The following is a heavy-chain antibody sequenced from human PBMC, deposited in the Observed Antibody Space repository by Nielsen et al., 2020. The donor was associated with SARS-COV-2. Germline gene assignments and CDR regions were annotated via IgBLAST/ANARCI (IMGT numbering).Heavy chain of an antibody. Sequence: GESLKISCAASGFTFSDYWMTWVRQTPGKGLEWVANIKQDGSDRYYVDSVKGRFTISRENAKNSLYLQMNSLRDEDTAVYYCARDGGSGSYFNWFDPWGQGTLVTVSS. J-gene: IGHJ5*02. CDR3: ARDGGSGSYFNWFDP. D-gene: IGHD3-10*01. V-gene: IGHV3-7*01. CDR2: IKQDGSDR. CDR1: GFTFSDYW.